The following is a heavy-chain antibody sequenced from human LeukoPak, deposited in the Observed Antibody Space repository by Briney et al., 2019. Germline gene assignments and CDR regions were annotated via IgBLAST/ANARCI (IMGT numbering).Heavy chain of an antibody. CDR3: ARDSDHTAMVFKSFDY. V-gene: IGHV4-38-2*02. CDR1: GYSMSSGYY. J-gene: IGHJ4*02. D-gene: IGHD5-18*01. Sequence: SETLSLTCTVSGYSMSSGYYWGWIRQPPGKGLEWIGNIYHTGTIYYDPSLKSRVTISVDTSKNQSSLKLKSVTAADTAVYYCARDSDHTAMVFKSFDYWGQGTLVTVSS. CDR2: IYHTGTI.